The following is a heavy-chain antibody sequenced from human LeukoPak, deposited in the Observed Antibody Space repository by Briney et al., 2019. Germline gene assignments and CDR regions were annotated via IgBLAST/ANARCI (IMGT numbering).Heavy chain of an antibody. V-gene: IGHV3-7*01. D-gene: IGHD5-18*01. J-gene: IGHJ4*02. CDR2: INPEGSEK. CDR1: GLTFSSSW. Sequence: RGSLRLSCAVSGLTFSSSWMDWVRQAPGKGLEWVASINPEGSEKYSADSVKGRFTISRDNAKNSLYLQMDSLRVEDTAFYYCARDLAYSRLDYWGQGMLVTVSS. CDR3: ARDLAYSRLDY.